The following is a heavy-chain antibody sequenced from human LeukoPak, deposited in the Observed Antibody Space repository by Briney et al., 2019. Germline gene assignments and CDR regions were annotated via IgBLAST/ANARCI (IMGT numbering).Heavy chain of an antibody. J-gene: IGHJ4*02. Sequence: PGGSLRLSCAASGFTFSSYSMNWVRQAPGKGLEWVSYIRSTGNTIYYEDSVKGRFTISRDNAKNSLYLHMNSLRDEDTAVYYCATNRGAATAGIDYWGQGTLVTVSS. CDR1: GFTFSSYS. CDR2: IRSTGNTI. CDR3: ATNRGAATAGIDY. D-gene: IGHD2-15*01. V-gene: IGHV3-48*02.